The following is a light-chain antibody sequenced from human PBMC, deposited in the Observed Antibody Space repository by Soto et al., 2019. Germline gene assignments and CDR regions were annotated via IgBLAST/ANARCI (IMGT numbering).Light chain of an antibody. J-gene: IGLJ1*01. Sequence: QSALTQPASVSGSPGQSITISCTGTSSDVGGYNYVSWYQQHPGKAPKLMIYEVSNRPSGVSNRFSGSESGNTASLTISGLQAEDEADYYCSSYTSSSTSPYVFGTGTKLTVL. V-gene: IGLV2-14*01. CDR1: SSDVGGYNY. CDR2: EVS. CDR3: SSYTSSSTSPYV.